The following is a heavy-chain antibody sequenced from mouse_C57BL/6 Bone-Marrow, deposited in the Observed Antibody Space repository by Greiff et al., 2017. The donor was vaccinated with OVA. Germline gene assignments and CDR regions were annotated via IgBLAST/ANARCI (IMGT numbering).Heavy chain of an antibody. CDR1: GYTFTSYG. J-gene: IGHJ2*01. CDR3: ARGQYYSNYADY. D-gene: IGHD2-5*01. Sequence: VQRVESGAELARPGASVKLSCKASGYTFTSYGISWVKQRTGQGLEWIGEIYPRSGNTYYNEKFKGKATLTADKSSSTAYMELRSLTSEDSAVYFCARGQYYSNYADYWGQGTTLTVSS. V-gene: IGHV1-81*01. CDR2: IYPRSGNT.